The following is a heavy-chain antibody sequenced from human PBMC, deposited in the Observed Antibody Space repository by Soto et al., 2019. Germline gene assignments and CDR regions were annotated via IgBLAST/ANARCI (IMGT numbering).Heavy chain of an antibody. CDR2: IFAGGTT. Sequence: ELQLVESGGGLVQPGGSLRLSCAASGSTVSGHYVNWVRQAPGKGLEWVAVIFAGGTTYSADSVEGRFTISRDISKNTVSLEMNSLRVEDTAVYYCAGDSTDGDFVDAFDVWGQGTMVTVSS. CDR3: AGDSTDGDFVDAFDV. D-gene: IGHD4-17*01. J-gene: IGHJ3*01. V-gene: IGHV3-66*01. CDR1: GSTVSGHY.